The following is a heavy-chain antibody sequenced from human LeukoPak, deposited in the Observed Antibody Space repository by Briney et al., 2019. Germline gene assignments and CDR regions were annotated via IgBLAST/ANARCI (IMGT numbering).Heavy chain of an antibody. V-gene: IGHV3-48*03. CDR3: ARDDYDSSGYYYASDY. D-gene: IGHD3-22*01. J-gene: IGHJ4*02. CDR1: GFTFSSYE. CDR2: ISRSGSTI. Sequence: PGGSLRLSCAASGFTFSSYEMNWVRQAPGKGLEWVSYISRSGSTIYYADSVKGRFTISRDNAKNSLYLQMNSLRAEDTAVYFCARDDYDSSGYYYASDYWGQGTLVTVSS.